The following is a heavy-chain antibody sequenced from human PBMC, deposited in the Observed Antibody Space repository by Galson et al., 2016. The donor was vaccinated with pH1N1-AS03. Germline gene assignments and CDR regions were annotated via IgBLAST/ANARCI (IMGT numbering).Heavy chain of an antibody. CDR3: ARGVVDCSGPACSGTLRFDP. CDR1: GYTLTTYD. J-gene: IGHJ5*02. D-gene: IGHD2-15*01. CDR2: MNPDSGNT. Sequence: SVKVSCKASGYTLTTYDINWVRQAPGQGLEWMGWMNPDSGNTGYAPSFQGRVTITRDTSISTAYMELCSLRSEDTAVYYCARGVVDCSGPACSGTLRFDPWGQGTLVTVSS. V-gene: IGHV1-8*03.